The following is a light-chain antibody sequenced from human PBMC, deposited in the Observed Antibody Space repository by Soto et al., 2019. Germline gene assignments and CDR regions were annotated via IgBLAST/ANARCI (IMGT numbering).Light chain of an antibody. CDR1: QSVSEY. CDR2: GAS. CDR3: QQYNNRPPIT. V-gene: IGKV3-15*01. Sequence: EVVMTQSPATLSVSPGESATLSCRAGQSVSEYLAWYQQKPGQAPRLLIYGASTRATGIPARFSGSGSGTEFTLTISSLQSEDFGVYLCQQYNNRPPITFGQGTRLEI. J-gene: IGKJ5*01.